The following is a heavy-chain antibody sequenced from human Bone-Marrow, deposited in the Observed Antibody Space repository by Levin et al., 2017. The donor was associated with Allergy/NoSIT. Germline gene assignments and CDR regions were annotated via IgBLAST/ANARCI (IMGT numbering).Heavy chain of an antibody. CDR1: GGSISSGGYY. V-gene: IGHV4-31*03. Sequence: SETLSLTCTVSGGSISSGGYYWSWIRQHPGKGLEWIGYIYYSGSTYYNPSLKSRVTISVDTSKNQFSLKLSSVTAADTAVYYRARVDSYGSGSYSFDYWGQGTLVTVSS. CDR3: ARVDSYGSGSYSFDY. D-gene: IGHD3-10*01. CDR2: IYYSGST. J-gene: IGHJ4*02.